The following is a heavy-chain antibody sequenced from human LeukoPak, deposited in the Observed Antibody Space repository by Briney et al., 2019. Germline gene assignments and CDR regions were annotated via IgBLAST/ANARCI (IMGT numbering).Heavy chain of an antibody. CDR3: ARREDLGDYFQY. J-gene: IGHJ4*02. V-gene: IGHV4-59*01. CDR1: GGSLGNYY. CDR2: VYYGGSP. D-gene: IGHD2-21*01. Sequence: PSETLSLTCSVSGGSLGNYYWAWIRQSPEKGLEWIGYVYYGGSPNQNPSLKSRVSISLGPSRNQFSLRLRSVTAADTAIYYCARREDLGDYFQYWGQGARVIVSS.